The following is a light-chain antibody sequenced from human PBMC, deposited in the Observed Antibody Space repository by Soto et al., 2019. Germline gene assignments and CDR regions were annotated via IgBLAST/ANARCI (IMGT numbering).Light chain of an antibody. V-gene: IGKV1-5*03. J-gene: IGKJ4*01. CDR1: QSIGSW. CDR3: QQYSGFST. Sequence: DIQMTQSPSTLSASVGDRVTITCRASQSIGSWLAWYQQKPGKAPKLLIYKASSLESGVSPRFSGSGSGTEFTLTISDLQPDDFAAYYCQQYSGFSTFGGGTKVEIK. CDR2: KAS.